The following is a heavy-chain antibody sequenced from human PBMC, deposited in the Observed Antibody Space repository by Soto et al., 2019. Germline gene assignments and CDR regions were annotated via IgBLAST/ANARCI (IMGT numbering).Heavy chain of an antibody. CDR1: GLTIRSYA. Sequence: QVQLVESGGGVVQPGRSLRLSCAASGLTIRSYAMHWVRQAPGKGLEWVAVISYDGSKKFHADAVKGRFTISRDNPENTLYLQMNSLRAEDTAVYYCARDRAVAAPNWFDPWGQGTLVTVSS. V-gene: IGHV3-30-3*01. D-gene: IGHD6-19*01. CDR3: ARDRAVAAPNWFDP. J-gene: IGHJ5*02. CDR2: ISYDGSKK.